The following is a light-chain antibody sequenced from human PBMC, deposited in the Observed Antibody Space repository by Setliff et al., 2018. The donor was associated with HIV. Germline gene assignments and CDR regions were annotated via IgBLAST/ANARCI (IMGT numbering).Light chain of an antibody. CDR3: CSYAGSRAFDV. V-gene: IGLV2-23*02. CDR2: DVT. Sequence: QSVLAQPRSVSGSPGQSVTFSCSGSSSDIGTYDYVSWYQQHPGKAPKLMIYDVTRRPSGISNRFSGSKSGNTASLIISGLQTGDEADYYCCSYAGSRAFDVFGTGTKVTVL. J-gene: IGLJ1*01. CDR1: SSDIGTYDY.